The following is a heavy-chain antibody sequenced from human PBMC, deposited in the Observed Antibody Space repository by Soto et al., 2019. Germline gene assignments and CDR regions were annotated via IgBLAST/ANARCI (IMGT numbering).Heavy chain of an antibody. V-gene: IGHV1-18*03. CDR2: ISAYNGNT. D-gene: IGHD2-15*01. Sequence: ASVKVSCKASGYTFTSYGISWVRQAPGQGLEWMGWISAYNGNTNYAQKLQGRVTMTTDTSTSTAYMELRSLRAEDMAVYYCARGFCSGGSCYYYYYGMDVWGQGTTVTVSS. J-gene: IGHJ6*02. CDR3: ARGFCSGGSCYYYYYGMDV. CDR1: GYTFTSYG.